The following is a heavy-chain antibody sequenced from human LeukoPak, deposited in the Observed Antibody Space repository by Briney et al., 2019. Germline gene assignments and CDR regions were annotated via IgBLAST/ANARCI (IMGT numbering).Heavy chain of an antibody. J-gene: IGHJ3*02. CDR3: ARWGSELPDDAFDI. CDR2: IKEDGSDK. Sequence: PGGSLRLSCAASGFRFTTYWMTWVRQAPGKGLEWVANIKEDGSDKHYVDSVKGRFTISRDNAKNSLYLQMNSLRVEDTAVYFCARWGSELPDDAFDIWGQGTMVTVSS. D-gene: IGHD6-25*01. V-gene: IGHV3-7*01. CDR1: GFRFTTYW.